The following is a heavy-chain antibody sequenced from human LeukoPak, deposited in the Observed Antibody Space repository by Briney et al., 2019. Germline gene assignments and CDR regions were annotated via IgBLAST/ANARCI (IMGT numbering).Heavy chain of an antibody. D-gene: IGHD6-19*01. J-gene: IGHJ1*01. CDR3: ARDTYRQWLTQGGYFQH. CDR1: GFTFSSYG. CDR2: ISYDGNNK. V-gene: IGHV3-30*19. Sequence: PGGSLRLSCAASGFTFSSYGMHWVRQAPGKGVEWVAVISYDGNNKYYADSVKGRFTISRDNSKNTLYLQMNSLRDEDTAAYYCARDTYRQWLTQGGYFQHWGQGTLVTVSS.